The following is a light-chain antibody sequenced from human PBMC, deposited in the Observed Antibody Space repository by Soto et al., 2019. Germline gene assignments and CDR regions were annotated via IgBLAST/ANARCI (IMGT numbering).Light chain of an antibody. J-gene: IGKJ4*01. CDR2: DAS. V-gene: IGKV3-11*01. CDR3: QQRSSWPLS. Sequence: EIVLTQSPATLSLSPGERATLSCRASQSVSSYLAWYQQKPGLAPRLLIYDASNRATGIPARFSGSGSGTDFTLTISGLEPEDFAVYYCQQRSSWPLSFGGGTKVEIK. CDR1: QSVSSY.